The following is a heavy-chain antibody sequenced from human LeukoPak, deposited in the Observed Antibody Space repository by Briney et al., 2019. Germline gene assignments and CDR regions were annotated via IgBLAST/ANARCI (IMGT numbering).Heavy chain of an antibody. Sequence: GGSLRLSCVASGFIFSDYYMNWIRQAPGKGLEWVSYISSSGSDIYYADSVKGRFTISRDNAKNSLYLQMNSLRAEDTAVYYCARDSNYYYMDVWGKGTTVTISS. J-gene: IGHJ6*03. CDR3: ARDSNYYYMDV. V-gene: IGHV3-11*01. CDR2: ISSSGSDI. CDR1: GFIFSDYY.